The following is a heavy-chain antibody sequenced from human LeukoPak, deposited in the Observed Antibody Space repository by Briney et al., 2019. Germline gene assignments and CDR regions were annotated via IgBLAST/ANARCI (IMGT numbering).Heavy chain of an antibody. CDR3: ARDLGGYSSGWSFDY. CDR1: GYTFTGYY. D-gene: IGHD6-19*01. V-gene: IGHV1-2*04. CDR2: INPNSGGT. J-gene: IGHJ4*02. Sequence: ASVKVSCKASGYTFTGYYMHWVRQAPGQGLEWMGWINPNSGGTNYAQKFQGWVTITSDTSISTAYMELSRLRSDDTAVYYCARDLGGYSSGWSFDYWGQGTLVTVSS.